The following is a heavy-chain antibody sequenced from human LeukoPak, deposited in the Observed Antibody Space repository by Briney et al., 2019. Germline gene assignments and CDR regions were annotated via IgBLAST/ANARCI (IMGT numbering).Heavy chain of an antibody. J-gene: IGHJ4*02. V-gene: IGHV1-24*01. Sequence: ASVKVSCKVSGYTLSELSMHWVRQAPGKGLEWMSGFDPEDDERVYAQKFQGRVTMTEDTSTDTAYMELSSLRSEDTAIYYCATELRSGYFDYWGQGTLVTVSS. CDR3: ATELRSGYFDY. D-gene: IGHD3-22*01. CDR1: GYTLSELS. CDR2: FDPEDDER.